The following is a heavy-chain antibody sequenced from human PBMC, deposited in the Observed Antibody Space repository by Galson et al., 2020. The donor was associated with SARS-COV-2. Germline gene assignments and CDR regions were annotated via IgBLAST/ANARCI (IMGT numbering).Heavy chain of an antibody. J-gene: IGHJ4*02. CDR3: ARHIVGASGFGY. CDR2: IKQDGSEK. D-gene: IGHD1-26*01. CDR1: GFTFSNYW. V-gene: IGHV3-7*01. Sequence: GESLKISCAASGFTFSNYWMNWVRQAPGKGLEWVANIKQDGSEKYYVDSVKGRFTISRDNAQNSLYLQMNSLRPEDTAVYYCARHIVGASGFGYWGQGTLVTVSS.